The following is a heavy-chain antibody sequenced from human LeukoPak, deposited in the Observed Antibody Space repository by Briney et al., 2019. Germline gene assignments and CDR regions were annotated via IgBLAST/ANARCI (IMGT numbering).Heavy chain of an antibody. V-gene: IGHV3-30*02. CDR2: IRDDGSNK. D-gene: IGHD1-26*01. CDR1: GFTFSSYG. J-gene: IGHJ4*02. CDR3: AKDSLRSRGSYLFDY. Sequence: PGGSLRLSCAASGFTFSSYGMHWVRQAPGKGLEWVAFIRDDGSNKYYADSVKGRFTISRDNSKNTLYLQMNSMRAEDTAVYYCAKDSLRSRGSYLFDYWGQGTLVTVSS.